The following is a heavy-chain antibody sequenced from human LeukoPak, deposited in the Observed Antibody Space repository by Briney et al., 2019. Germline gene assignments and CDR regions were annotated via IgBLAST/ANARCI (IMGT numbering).Heavy chain of an antibody. Sequence: SETLSLTCTVSGGSISNYYWSWIRQPAGKGLEWIGRIYTSGSTNYNPSLKSRVTISVDTSKNQFSLKLSSVTAADTAVYYCARERKDGYIGSNYYYYYMDVWGKGTTVTISS. CDR3: ARERKDGYIGSNYYYYYMDV. D-gene: IGHD6-13*01. CDR1: GGSISNYY. CDR2: IYTSGST. J-gene: IGHJ6*03. V-gene: IGHV4-4*07.